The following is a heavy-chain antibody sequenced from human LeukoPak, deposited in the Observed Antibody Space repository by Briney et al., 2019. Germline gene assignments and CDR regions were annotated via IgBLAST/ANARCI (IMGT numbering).Heavy chain of an antibody. CDR1: GAPITRYY. CDR2: IYYTGSA. J-gene: IGHJ6*02. Sequence: SETLSLTCTVSGAPITRYYWSWIRQPPGKGLEWIGYIYYTGSANYNPSLKSRVSISVDTSKNQFSLRLSSVTAADTAVYYCAXPAGLPSFAMDVWGQGTTVTVSS. V-gene: IGHV4-59*08. CDR3: AXPAGLPSFAMDV. D-gene: IGHD2-15*01.